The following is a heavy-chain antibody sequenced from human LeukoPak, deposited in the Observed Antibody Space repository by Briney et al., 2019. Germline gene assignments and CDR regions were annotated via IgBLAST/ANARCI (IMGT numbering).Heavy chain of an antibody. CDR3: ARDSGGDSGRALGY. CDR2: IYYSGST. V-gene: IGHV4-31*03. CDR1: GGSISSGSYY. D-gene: IGHD4-17*01. J-gene: IGHJ4*02. Sequence: SETLTLTCTVSGGSISSGSYYWSWIRQHPGKGLEWIGYIYYSGSTYYNPSLKSRVTISVDTSKNQFSLKLSSVTAADTAVYYCARDSGGDSGRALGYWGQGTLVTVSS.